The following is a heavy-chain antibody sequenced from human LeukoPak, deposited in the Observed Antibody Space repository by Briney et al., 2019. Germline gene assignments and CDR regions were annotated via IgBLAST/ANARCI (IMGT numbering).Heavy chain of an antibody. J-gene: IGHJ5*02. CDR2: MNPNSGNT. CDR3: ARGGGLNWFDP. D-gene: IGHD3-10*01. Sequence: ASVKVSCKASGGTFSSYAISWVRQATGQGLEWMGWMNPNSGNTGYAQKFQGRVTMTRNTSISTAYMELSSLRSEDTAVYYCARGGGLNWFDPWGQGTLVTVSS. CDR1: GGTFSSYA. V-gene: IGHV1-8*02.